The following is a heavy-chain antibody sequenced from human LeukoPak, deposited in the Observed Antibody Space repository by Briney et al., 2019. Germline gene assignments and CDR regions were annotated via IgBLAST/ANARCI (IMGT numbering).Heavy chain of an antibody. CDR3: ASDPEYSSSSAHY. CDR2: IIPIFGTA. V-gene: IGHV1-69*01. Sequence: SVKVSCKASGGTFSSYAISWVRQAPGQGLEWMGGIIPIFGTANYAQKFQGRVTITADESTSTAYMELSSLRSEDTAVYYCASDPEYSSSSAHYWGQGTLVTVSS. D-gene: IGHD6-6*01. J-gene: IGHJ4*02. CDR1: GGTFSSYA.